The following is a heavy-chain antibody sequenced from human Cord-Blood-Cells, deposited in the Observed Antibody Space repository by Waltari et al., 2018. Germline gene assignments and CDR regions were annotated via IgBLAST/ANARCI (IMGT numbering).Heavy chain of an antibody. CDR1: GGSISSSSYY. J-gene: IGHJ4*02. D-gene: IGHD3-3*01. Sequence: QLQLQESGPGLVKPSETLSLTCTVSGGSISSSSYYWGWLRQPPGKGLEWIGSIYYSGSTYYNPSLKSRVTISGDTSKNQFSLKLSSVTAADTAVYYCARRLATIFGVVIGFDYWGQGTLVTVSS. V-gene: IGHV4-39*01. CDR3: ARRLATIFGVVIGFDY. CDR2: IYYSGST.